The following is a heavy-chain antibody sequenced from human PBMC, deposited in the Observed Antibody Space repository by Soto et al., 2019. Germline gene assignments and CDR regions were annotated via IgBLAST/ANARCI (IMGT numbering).Heavy chain of an antibody. V-gene: IGHV1-3*05. J-gene: IGHJ4*02. CDR3: ASGSGWYPPFDY. CDR1: GYTFTSYA. CDR2: INAGNGNT. Sequence: QVQLVQSGAEEKKPGASVKVSCKASGYTFTSYAMHWVRQAPGQRLEWMGWINAGNGNTKYSQKFQGRVTITRDTSASTAYMELSSLRSEATAVYDCASGSGWYPPFDYWGQGTLVTVSS. D-gene: IGHD6-19*01.